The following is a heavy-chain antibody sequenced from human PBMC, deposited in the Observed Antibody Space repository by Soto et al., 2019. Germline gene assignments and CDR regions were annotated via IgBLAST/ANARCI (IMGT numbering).Heavy chain of an antibody. CDR3: ERSLDVSGTRGGWLDP. CDR2: VIGTGGGP. Sequence: EVQLVESGGGLVQPGGSLRLSCAASGFSFSTYVMHWVRQAPGKGLEYISGVIGTGGGPYYANSVKGRFTISRDNSKNTLYLQMGSLRPKDMGVYYCERSLDVSGTRGGWLDPWGQGTLVTVSS. D-gene: IGHD1-7*01. J-gene: IGHJ5*02. V-gene: IGHV3-64*01. CDR1: GFSFSTYV.